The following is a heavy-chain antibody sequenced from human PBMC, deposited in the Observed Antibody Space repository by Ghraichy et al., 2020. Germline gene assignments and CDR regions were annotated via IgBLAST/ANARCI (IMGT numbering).Heavy chain of an antibody. V-gene: IGHV3-23*01. Sequence: LSLTCAASGFTFSSYAMSWVRQAPGKGLEWVSAISGSGGSTYYADSVKGRFTISRDNSKNTLYLQMNSLRAEDTAVYYCAKDLGAPYSSGYYYAFDYWGQGTLVTVSS. CDR1: GFTFSSYA. CDR3: AKDLGAPYSSGYYYAFDY. CDR2: ISGSGGST. D-gene: IGHD3-22*01. J-gene: IGHJ4*02.